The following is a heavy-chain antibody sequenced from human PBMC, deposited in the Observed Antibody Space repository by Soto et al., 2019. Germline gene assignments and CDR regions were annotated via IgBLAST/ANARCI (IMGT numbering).Heavy chain of an antibody. J-gene: IGHJ4*02. D-gene: IGHD2-15*01. Sequence: EVHLVESGGGLVQPGGSRSLSCAASGFTFRSYSMNWVRQAPGKGREWVSYISSSSSTIYYADSGKGRFTISRDNAKNSLYLQIISLRDEDTAVDYCARGVVDFDCWGQGTLVTVSS. CDR3: ARGVVDFDC. V-gene: IGHV3-48*02. CDR2: ISSSSSTI. CDR1: GFTFRSYS.